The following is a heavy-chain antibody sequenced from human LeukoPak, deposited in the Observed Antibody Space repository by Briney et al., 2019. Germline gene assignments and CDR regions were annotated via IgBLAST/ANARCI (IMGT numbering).Heavy chain of an antibody. Sequence: SETLSLTCAVYGGSFSGYYWSWIRQPPGKGLEWIGEINHSGSTNYNPSLKSRVTISVDTSKIQFSLKLSSVTAADTAVYYCARGAARYCSGGSCRNWFDPWGQGTLVTVSS. CDR2: INHSGST. D-gene: IGHD2-15*01. V-gene: IGHV4-34*01. CDR1: GGSFSGYY. CDR3: ARGAARYCSGGSCRNWFDP. J-gene: IGHJ5*02.